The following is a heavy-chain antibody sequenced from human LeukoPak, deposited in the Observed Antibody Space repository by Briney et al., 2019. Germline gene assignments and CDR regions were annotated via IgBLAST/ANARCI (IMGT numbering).Heavy chain of an antibody. CDR2: INHSGST. V-gene: IGHV4-34*01. CDR3: ARRSSSYFDP. CDR1: GGSFSGYY. Sequence: KPSETLSLTCAVYGGSFSGYYWSWIRQPPGKGLEWIGEINHSGSTNYNPSLKSRVTISVDTSKNQFSLKLSSVTAADTAVYYCARRSSSYFDPWGQGTLVTVSS. D-gene: IGHD6-13*01. J-gene: IGHJ5*02.